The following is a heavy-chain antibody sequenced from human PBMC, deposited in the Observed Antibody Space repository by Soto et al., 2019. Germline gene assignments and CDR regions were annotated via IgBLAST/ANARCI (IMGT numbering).Heavy chain of an antibody. Sequence: EVQLLESGGGLVQPGGSRRLSCAASGFTFSSYAMSWVRQAPGKGLEWVSAISGSGGSTYYADSVKGRFTISRDNSKNTLYLQMNSLRAEDTAVYYCAKVSYDYVWGRYRYTYHYFDYWGQGTLVTVSS. CDR1: GFTFSSYA. CDR2: ISGSGGST. D-gene: IGHD3-16*02. J-gene: IGHJ4*02. CDR3: AKVSYDYVWGRYRYTYHYFDY. V-gene: IGHV3-23*01.